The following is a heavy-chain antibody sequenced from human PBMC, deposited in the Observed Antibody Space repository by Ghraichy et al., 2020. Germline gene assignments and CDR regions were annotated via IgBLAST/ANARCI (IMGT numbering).Heavy chain of an antibody. Sequence: SETLSLTCNVSGGSISSYYWGWIRQPPGKGLEYIGYIYYSGRANYNPSLESRVNISSDTSKNQFSLKLTSVTAADTAVYFCARYVALPLNAFDVWGPGTMVTVSS. J-gene: IGHJ3*01. V-gene: IGHV4-59*01. CDR1: GGSISSYY. CDR2: IYYSGRA. CDR3: ARYVALPLNAFDV. D-gene: IGHD3-3*02.